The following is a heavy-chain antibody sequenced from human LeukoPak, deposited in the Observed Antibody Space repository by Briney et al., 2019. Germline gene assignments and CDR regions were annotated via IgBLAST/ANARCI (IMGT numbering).Heavy chain of an antibody. CDR1: GGSISSTNYY. Sequence: PSETLSLTCTVSGGSISSTNYYWGWIRQPPGKGLEWIGTIYYSGSTYYNPSLKSRVTISADTSNNHFSLKMNSVTAADTAVYYCSRGTDAYKCGNSWGQGTLVTVSS. V-gene: IGHV4-39*02. J-gene: IGHJ4*02. CDR2: IYYSGST. D-gene: IGHD5-24*01. CDR3: SRGTDAYKCGNS.